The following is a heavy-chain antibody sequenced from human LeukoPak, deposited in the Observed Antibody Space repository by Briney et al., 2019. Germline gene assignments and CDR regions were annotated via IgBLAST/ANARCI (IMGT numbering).Heavy chain of an antibody. CDR3: TRVGPYNWNPYYYYMDV. V-gene: IGHV3-49*03. J-gene: IGHJ6*03. D-gene: IGHD1-1*01. Sequence: GGSLRLSCTASGFTFGDYAMSWFRQAPGKGLEWVGFIRSKAYGGTTEYAASVKGRFTISRDDSKSIAYLQMNSLKTEDTAVYYCTRVGPYNWNPYYYYMDVWGKGTTVTVSS. CDR1: GFTFGDYA. CDR2: IRSKAYGGTT.